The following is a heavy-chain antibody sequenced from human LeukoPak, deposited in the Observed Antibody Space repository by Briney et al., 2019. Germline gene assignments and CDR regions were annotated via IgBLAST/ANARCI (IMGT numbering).Heavy chain of an antibody. CDR3: AKVGAVADYNWFDP. V-gene: IGHV3-30*02. CDR2: IRYDGSNK. CDR1: GFTFSSYG. Sequence: PGGSLRLSCAASGFTFSSYGMHWVRQAPGKGLEWVAFIRYDGSNKYYADSVKGRFTISRDNSKNTLYLQMNSLRAEDTAVYYCAKVGAVADYNWFDPWGQGTLVTVSS. D-gene: IGHD6-19*01. J-gene: IGHJ5*02.